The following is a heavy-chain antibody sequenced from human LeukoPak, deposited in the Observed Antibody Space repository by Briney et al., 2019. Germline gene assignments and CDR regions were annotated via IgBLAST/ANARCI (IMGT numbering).Heavy chain of an antibody. V-gene: IGHV3-33*01. CDR1: GFTFSNHG. CDR2: IWHDGSNK. J-gene: IGHJ4*02. Sequence: PGRSLRLSCTASGFTFSNHGLHWVRQPPGKGLEWVAVIWHDGSNKYYADSVKGRFTISRDDSRNTLYLQMTNLGTEDTAVYYCVREACHGGSCFHDDDWGQGTLVTVSS. CDR3: VREACHGGSCFHDDD. D-gene: IGHD2-15*01.